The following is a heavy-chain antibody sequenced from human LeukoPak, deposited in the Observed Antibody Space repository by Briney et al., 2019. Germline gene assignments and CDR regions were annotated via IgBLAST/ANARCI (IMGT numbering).Heavy chain of an antibody. CDR1: GFTFSFYW. V-gene: IGHV3-7*01. Sequence: GGSLRLSCAATGFTFSFYWMSWVRQAPGKGLEWVANIKEDGGEGYYVDSVKGRFTVSRDNAKNSLYLQLTSLRAEDTAVYYCATRYCTISACRASSYKSFDVWGKGTTVTVSS. D-gene: IGHD2-8*01. CDR3: ATRYCTISACRASSYKSFDV. J-gene: IGHJ6*04. CDR2: IKEDGGEG.